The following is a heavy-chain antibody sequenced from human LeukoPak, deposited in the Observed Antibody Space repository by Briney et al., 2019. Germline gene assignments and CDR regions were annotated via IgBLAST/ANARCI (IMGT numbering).Heavy chain of an antibody. Sequence: GGSLRLSCAASGFTFDDYSIYWVRQAPGKGLEWVSLIRGDGGATYYADSVKGRFTISRDNSKNSLYLQMNSLRAEDTAVYYCARDSSTVGNDYWGQGTLVTVSS. D-gene: IGHD1-26*01. CDR1: GFTFDDYS. J-gene: IGHJ4*02. CDR2: IRGDGGAT. CDR3: ARDSSTVGNDY. V-gene: IGHV3-43*02.